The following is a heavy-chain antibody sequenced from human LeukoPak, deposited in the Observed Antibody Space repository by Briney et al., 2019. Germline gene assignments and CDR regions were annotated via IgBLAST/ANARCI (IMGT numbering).Heavy chain of an antibody. CDR1: GLSFRGFE. Sequence: GGSLRLSCVGSGLSFRGFELNWVRQAPGKGLEWLSVIYSGGDTYYADSVKGRFTISRDNSKNTLYLQMNSLRAEDTAVYYCARRSGEGYFDCWGQGTLVTVSS. CDR3: ARRSGEGYFDC. D-gene: IGHD1-26*01. V-gene: IGHV3-66*01. CDR2: IYSGGDT. J-gene: IGHJ4*02.